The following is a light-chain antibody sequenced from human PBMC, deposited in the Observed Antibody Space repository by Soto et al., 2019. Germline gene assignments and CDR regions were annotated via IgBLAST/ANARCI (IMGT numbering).Light chain of an antibody. V-gene: IGKV1-5*03. Sequence: DIQMTQSPSTLSASVGDRVTITCRASQSISSWLAWFQQKPGKAPKLVIYKAFSLQSGVAPRFGGSKSGTEFNLTNSTLLTNDCPNYDFQQDNPYTSTLGQGTKLEIK. CDR3: QQDNPYTST. CDR1: QSISSW. CDR2: KAF. J-gene: IGKJ2*01.